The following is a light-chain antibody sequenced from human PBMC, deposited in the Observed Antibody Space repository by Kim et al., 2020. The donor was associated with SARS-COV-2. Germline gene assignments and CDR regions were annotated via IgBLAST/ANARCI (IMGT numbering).Light chain of an antibody. J-gene: IGKJ1*01. CDR2: DAS. CDR1: QSISSR. Sequence: DIQMTQSPSTLSASVGDRVTITCRASQSISSRLAWYQQKPGKAPKLLIYDASSLQNGVPSRFAGSGSGTEFTLTISSLQPDDFATYYCQQYKSYRTFGQGTKVDIK. CDR3: QQYKSYRT. V-gene: IGKV1-5*01.